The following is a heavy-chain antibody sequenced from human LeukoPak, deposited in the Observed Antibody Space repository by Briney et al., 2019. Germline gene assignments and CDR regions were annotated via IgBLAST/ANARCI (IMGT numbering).Heavy chain of an antibody. CDR3: ARDTEVDTAMWVY. V-gene: IGHV3-30-3*01. CDR2: ISYDGSNK. Sequence: PGGSLRLSCAASGFTFSSYAMQWVRQAPGKGLEWVAVISYDGSNKYYADSVKGRFTISRDNSKNTLYLQMNSLRAEDTAVYYCARDTEVDTAMWVYWGQGTLVTVSS. J-gene: IGHJ4*02. CDR1: GFTFSSYA. D-gene: IGHD5-18*01.